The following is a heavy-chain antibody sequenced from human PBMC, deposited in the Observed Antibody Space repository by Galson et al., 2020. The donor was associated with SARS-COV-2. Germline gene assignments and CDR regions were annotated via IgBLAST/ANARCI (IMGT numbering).Heavy chain of an antibody. J-gene: IGHJ6*03. Sequence: GGSLRLSCAASGFTFSSYWMSWVRQAPGKGLEWVANIKQDGSEKYYVDSVKGRFTISRDNAKNSLYLQMNSLRAEDTAVYYCARETRGYTSDLEWLFRRPPDYYYYYMDVWGKGTTVTFSS. CDR2: IKQDGSEK. CDR1: GFTFSSYW. D-gene: IGHD3-3*01. CDR3: ARETRGYTSDLEWLFRRPPDYYYYYMDV. V-gene: IGHV3-7*03.